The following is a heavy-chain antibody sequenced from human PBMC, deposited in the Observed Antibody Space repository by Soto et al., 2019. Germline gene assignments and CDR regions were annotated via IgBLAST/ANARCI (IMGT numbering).Heavy chain of an antibody. V-gene: IGHV1-18*01. CDR1: GYTFNSYG. CDR3: ARGNQAYYDFWSGPSAYGMDV. D-gene: IGHD3-3*01. Sequence: AAVKVSCKASGYTFNSYGISWVRQAPGQGLEWMGWISAYNGNTNYAQKLQGRVTMTTDTSTSTAYMELRSLRSDDTAVYYCARGNQAYYDFWSGPSAYGMDVWGQGTTVTVSS. J-gene: IGHJ6*02. CDR2: ISAYNGNT.